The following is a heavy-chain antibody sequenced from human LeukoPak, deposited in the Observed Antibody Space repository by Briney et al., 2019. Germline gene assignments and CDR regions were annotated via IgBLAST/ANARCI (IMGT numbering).Heavy chain of an antibody. V-gene: IGHV3-11*01. CDR1: GFTFSDYY. D-gene: IGHD3-10*01. J-gene: IGHJ3*02. Sequence: GGSLRLSCAASGFTFSDYYMNWIRQAPGKGLEWVSYISSSGSTIYYADSVKGRFTISRDNGKNSLYLQMNSLRAEDTAVYYCARDGFGELPPGDAFDIWGQGTMVTVSS. CDR2: ISSSGSTI. CDR3: ARDGFGELPPGDAFDI.